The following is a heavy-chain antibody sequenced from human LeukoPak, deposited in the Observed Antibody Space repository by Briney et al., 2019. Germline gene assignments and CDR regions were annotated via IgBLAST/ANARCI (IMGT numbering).Heavy chain of an antibody. V-gene: IGHV1-8*01. D-gene: IGHD5-12*01. J-gene: IGHJ4*02. CDR3: ARGPTTRGYSGYDLDY. CDR2: MKPNSGST. CDR1: GYTFTSYD. Sequence: GASVNVSCKASGYTFTSYDINWVRQATGQGLEWMGWMKPNSGSTGYAQKFQGRVTMTRNTSISTAYMELSSLRSEDTALYYCARGPTTRGYSGYDLDYWGQGTLVTVSS.